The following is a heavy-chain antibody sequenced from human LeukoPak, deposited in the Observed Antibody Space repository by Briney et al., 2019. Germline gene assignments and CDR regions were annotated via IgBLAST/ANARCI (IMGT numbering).Heavy chain of an antibody. CDR2: IYPGDSDT. Sequence: ESLKISCKGSGYSLTSYWIGWVRQMPGKGLEWMGIIYPGDSDTRYSPSFQGQVTISADKSISTAYLQWSSLKASDTAMYYCARQMLYYDSSGVGMDVWGQGTTVTVSS. CDR1: GYSLTSYW. CDR3: ARQMLYYDSSGVGMDV. V-gene: IGHV5-51*01. D-gene: IGHD3-22*01. J-gene: IGHJ6*02.